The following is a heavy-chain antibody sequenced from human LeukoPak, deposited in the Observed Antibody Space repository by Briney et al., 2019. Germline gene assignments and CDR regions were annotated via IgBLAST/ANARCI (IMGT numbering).Heavy chain of an antibody. CDR3: ARDYYCTNGVCSTAQFDY. J-gene: IGHJ4*02. D-gene: IGHD2-8*01. V-gene: IGHV1-8*01. CDR1: GYTFTSYD. CDR2: MNPNTGNT. Sequence: ASVKASCKVSGYTFTSYDINWVRQATGQGPEWMGWMNPNTGNTGYAQKFQGRVTMTRNTSISTAYMELSSLRSEDSAVYYCARDYYCTNGVCSTAQFDYWGQGTLVTVSS.